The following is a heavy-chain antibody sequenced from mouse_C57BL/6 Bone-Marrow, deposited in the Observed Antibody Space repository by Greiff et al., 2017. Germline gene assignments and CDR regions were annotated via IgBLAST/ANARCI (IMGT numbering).Heavy chain of an antibody. V-gene: IGHV5-6*03. CDR3: ARRRAWFAY. J-gene: IGHJ3*01. CDR2: ISSGGSYT. Sequence: EVKVVESGGGLVKPGGSLKLSCAASGFTFSSYGMSWVRQTPDKRLEWVATISSGGSYTYYPDSVKGRFTISRDNAKNTLYLQMSSLKSEDTAMYYCARRRAWFAYWGQGTLVTVSA. CDR1: GFTFSSYG.